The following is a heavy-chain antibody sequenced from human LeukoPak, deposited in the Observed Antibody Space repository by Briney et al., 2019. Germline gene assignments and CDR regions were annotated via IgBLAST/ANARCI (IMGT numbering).Heavy chain of an antibody. D-gene: IGHD3-22*01. Sequence: GESLKISCKGSGYSFTSYCIGWVRRMPGKGLEWMGIIYPGDSDTRYSPSFQGQVTISADKSISTAYLQWSSLKASDTAMYYCASLYYYDSSGYSYFDYWGQGTLVTVSS. J-gene: IGHJ4*02. V-gene: IGHV5-51*01. CDR1: GYSFTSYC. CDR2: IYPGDSDT. CDR3: ASLYYYDSSGYSYFDY.